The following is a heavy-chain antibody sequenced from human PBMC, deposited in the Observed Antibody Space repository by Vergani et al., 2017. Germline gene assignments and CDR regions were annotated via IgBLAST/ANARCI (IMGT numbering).Heavy chain of an antibody. D-gene: IGHD3-22*01. CDR1: GFTFDDYA. CDR3: AKAFYDSSGLGDAFDI. V-gene: IGHV3-9*01. Sequence: EVQLVESGGGLVQPGRSLRLSCAASGFTFDDYAMHWVRQAPGKGVEWVSGISWNSGSTGYADSVKGRFTISRDNAKNALYLQMNSLRAEDTALYYCAKAFYDSSGLGDAFDIWGQGTMVTVSS. J-gene: IGHJ3*02. CDR2: ISWNSGST.